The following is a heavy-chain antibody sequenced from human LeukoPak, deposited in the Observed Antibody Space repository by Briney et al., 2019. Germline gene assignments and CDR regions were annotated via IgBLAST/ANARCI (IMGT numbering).Heavy chain of an antibody. CDR1: GPTFTSYT. CDR3: ARDLSIAARNWFDP. J-gene: IGHJ5*02. CDR2: TIPILGIA. V-gene: IGHV1-69*04. D-gene: IGHD6-6*01. Sequence: SVKLSCNASGPTFTSYTTSRVRQSPGQGLEWMGRTIPILGIAKYAQKFQGRVTITADKSTSTAYMELRSLRSEDTAVYYCARDLSIAARNWFDPWGQGTLVTVSS.